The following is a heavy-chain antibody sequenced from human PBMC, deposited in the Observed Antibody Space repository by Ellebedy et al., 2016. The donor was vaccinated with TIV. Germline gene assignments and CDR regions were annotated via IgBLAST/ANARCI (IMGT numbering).Heavy chain of an antibody. CDR1: GFTFIKSA. J-gene: IGHJ2*01. Sequence: AASVKVSCKASGFTFIKSAVQWARQARGQRLEWIGWIVVGSGNTHYAQKFQERVTITRDMSTSTAYMELSSLRSEDTAVYYCAADSVVGPSASWYFDLWGRGTLVTVSS. V-gene: IGHV1-58*01. D-gene: IGHD2-15*01. CDR3: AADSVVGPSASWYFDL. CDR2: IVVGSGNT.